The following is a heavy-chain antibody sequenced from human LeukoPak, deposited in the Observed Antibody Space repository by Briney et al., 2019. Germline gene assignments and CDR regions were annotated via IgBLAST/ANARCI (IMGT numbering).Heavy chain of an antibody. V-gene: IGHV3-23*01. CDR2: ISGSGGST. J-gene: IGHJ4*02. D-gene: IGHD3-10*01. Sequence: GGSLRLSCAASGFTFSSYAMSWVRQAPGKGLEWVSAISGSGGSTYYADSVKGRFTISRDNSKNTLYLQMSSLRAEDTAVYYCAKDKDGSGRRPSEFDYWGQGTLVTVSS. CDR3: AKDKDGSGRRPSEFDY. CDR1: GFTFSSYA.